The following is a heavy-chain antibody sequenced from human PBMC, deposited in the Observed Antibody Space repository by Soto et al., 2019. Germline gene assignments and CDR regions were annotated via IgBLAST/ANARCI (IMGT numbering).Heavy chain of an antibody. D-gene: IGHD6-13*01. CDR1: GGSISSGGYY. Sequence: TSETLSLTCTVSGGSISSGGYYWSWIRQHPGKGLEWIGYIYYSGSTYYNPSLKSRVTISVDTSKNQFSLKLSSVTAADTAVYYCARISSWYDYYYGMDVWGQGTTVTVSS. V-gene: IGHV4-31*03. CDR3: ARISSWYDYYYGMDV. J-gene: IGHJ6*02. CDR2: IYYSGST.